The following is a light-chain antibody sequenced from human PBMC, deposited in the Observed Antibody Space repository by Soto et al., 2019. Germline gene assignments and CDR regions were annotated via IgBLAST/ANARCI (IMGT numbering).Light chain of an antibody. Sequence: IVLTQSPATLSLSPGERAALSCRASQSVSTSLAWYQHKPGQAPRLIIYDASKRAPGIPARFSGSGSGTDFTLTISSPEPEDVAVYYCQVRDVWPTFGQGTKV. CDR3: QVRDVWPT. CDR1: QSVSTS. J-gene: IGKJ1*01. V-gene: IGKV3-11*01. CDR2: DAS.